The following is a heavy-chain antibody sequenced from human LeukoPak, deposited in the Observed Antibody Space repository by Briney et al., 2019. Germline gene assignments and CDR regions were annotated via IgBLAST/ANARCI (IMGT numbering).Heavy chain of an antibody. D-gene: IGHD6-19*01. CDR2: INSDGSTT. Sequence: GGSLRLSCAASGFTFSSYWAHWVRQVPGKGLVWVSRINSDGSTTTYADSVKGRFTISRDNANNTLFLQMNSLRAEDTAVYYCASMLLGGSGWYNYWGQGTLVTVSS. V-gene: IGHV3-74*01. CDR3: ASMLLGGSGWYNY. J-gene: IGHJ4*02. CDR1: GFTFSSYW.